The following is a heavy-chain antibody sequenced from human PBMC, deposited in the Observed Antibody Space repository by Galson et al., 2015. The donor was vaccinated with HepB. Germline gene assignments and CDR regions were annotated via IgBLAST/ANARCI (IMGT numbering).Heavy chain of an antibody. CDR2: SHYGGNT. CDR1: GASVRSGRFY. CDR3: ATSKYASLWGSFRPFDN. D-gene: IGHD3-16*02. V-gene: IGHV4-61*01. J-gene: IGHJ4*02. Sequence: SEPLSLTCTVSGASVRSGRFYWSWIRQPPGRGLDWIGFSHYGGNTNYMPSLKRPIAISVDKSKNQFSLRLTSVTAADTGVYFCATSKYASLWGSFRPFDNWGQGILVTVSS.